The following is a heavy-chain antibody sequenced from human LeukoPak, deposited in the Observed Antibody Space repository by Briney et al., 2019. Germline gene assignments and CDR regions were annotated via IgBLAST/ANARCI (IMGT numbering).Heavy chain of an antibody. CDR2: MNPDGSQK. D-gene: IGHD4-17*01. CDR3: ARDPTYGALDI. Sequence: GGSLRLSCAASGFPFSSDYMGWVRQAPGKGPERVALMNPDGSQKAYVDSLKGRFAIYRDSARNSLSLLMNRLPAEDTAVYYCARDPTYGALDIWGQGTMVTVSS. CDR1: GFPFSSDY. V-gene: IGHV3-7*01. J-gene: IGHJ3*02.